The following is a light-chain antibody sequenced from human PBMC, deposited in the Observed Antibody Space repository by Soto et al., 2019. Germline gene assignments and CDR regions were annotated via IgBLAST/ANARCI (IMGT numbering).Light chain of an antibody. CDR3: QHLNSYPPELT. J-gene: IGKJ4*01. V-gene: IGKV1-9*01. CDR1: QGISGF. CDR2: TTS. Sequence: DIQLTQSPSFLSASVGDRVTITCRASQGISGFLAWYQQQPGKAPNPLIYTTSTLRNGVPSRYSGSEAGKDIKLTVSTLQPADFTIYYCQHLNSYPPELTFGGGTKV.